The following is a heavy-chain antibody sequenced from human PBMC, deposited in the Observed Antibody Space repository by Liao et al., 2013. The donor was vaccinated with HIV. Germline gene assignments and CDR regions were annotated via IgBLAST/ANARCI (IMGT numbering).Heavy chain of an antibody. V-gene: IGHV4-39*07. J-gene: IGHJ4*02. D-gene: IGHD3-16*01. CDR1: GGSIASSTFY. Sequence: QLQLQESGPGLVKPSETLSLMCTVSGGSIASSTFYWGWIRQPPGKGLEWIATFYYTGTTYYNPSLESRVTVSVDLSKKQFSLNLTSVTAADTAVYSCARLWGSRSAFDYWGQGILVTVSS. CDR3: ARLWGSRSAFDY. CDR2: FYYTGTT.